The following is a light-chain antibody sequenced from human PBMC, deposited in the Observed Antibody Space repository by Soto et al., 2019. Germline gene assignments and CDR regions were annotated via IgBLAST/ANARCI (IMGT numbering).Light chain of an antibody. CDR2: GAS. CDR1: QSVSSS. CDR3: QQRYNWPLT. J-gene: IGKJ4*01. V-gene: IGKV3-11*01. Sequence: EIVLTQSPATLSLSTGERATLSCRASQSVSSSLAWYQQKPGQAPRLLIYGASNGATGTPARFSGAGSGTDFTLTTSSLEPEDFAVYYCQQRYNWPLTFGGGTKVDIK.